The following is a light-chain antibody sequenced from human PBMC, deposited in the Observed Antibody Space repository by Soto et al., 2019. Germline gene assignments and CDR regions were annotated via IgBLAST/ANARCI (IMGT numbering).Light chain of an antibody. J-gene: IGKJ4*01. Sequence: EIVLTQSPATRSLSPGERATLTCRASQSVGYHLAWYQQKPGQASRLLIYDASNRANGIPARFSGSGSGTDFTLAISSLEPEDFAVYYCQQRSNWPPVTFGGGTKVDNK. CDR2: DAS. CDR3: QQRSNWPPVT. V-gene: IGKV3-11*01. CDR1: QSVGYH.